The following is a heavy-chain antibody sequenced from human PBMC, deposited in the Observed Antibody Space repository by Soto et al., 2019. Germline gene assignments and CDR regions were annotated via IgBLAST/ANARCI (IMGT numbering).Heavy chain of an antibody. Sequence: QPGGSLRLSCVASGFTFSSYGMHWVRQAPGKGLEWVAIISYDGSNTYYADSVKGRFTISRDNSKNTLYLQMNSLRAEDTAVYYCARDELAAGTSPPFDYWGQGTLVTVSS. CDR2: ISYDGSNT. CDR1: GFTFSSYG. J-gene: IGHJ4*02. D-gene: IGHD6-13*01. CDR3: ARDELAAGTSPPFDY. V-gene: IGHV3-30*03.